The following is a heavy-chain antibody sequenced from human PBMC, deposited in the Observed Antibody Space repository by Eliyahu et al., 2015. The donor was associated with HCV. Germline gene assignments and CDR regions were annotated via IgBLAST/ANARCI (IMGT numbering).Heavy chain of an antibody. V-gene: IGHV4-39*01. CDR2: IYYIGTT. CDR3: VRALVSTNPAFNY. J-gene: IGHJ4*02. Sequence: LQMKESGPSLVKPSETLSLTCTVSGGPIGSGDHYWGWVRQPPGKGLEWVGTIYYIGTTHYSSSLSNRVTIAVDTSKNQLSLKLRSVTAADMGVYYCVRALVSTNPAFNYWGQGSPVTVSS. CDR1: GGPIGSGDHY. D-gene: IGHD3-3*02.